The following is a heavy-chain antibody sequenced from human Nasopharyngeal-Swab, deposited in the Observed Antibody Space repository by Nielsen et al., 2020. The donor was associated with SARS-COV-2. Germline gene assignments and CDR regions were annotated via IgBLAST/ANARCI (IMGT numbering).Heavy chain of an antibody. CDR1: GYTFTGYY. CDR3: ARDDYGDYGYFGH. D-gene: IGHD4-17*01. J-gene: IGHJ4*02. V-gene: IGHV1-2*02. Sequence: ASVKVSCQASGYTFTGYYIHWVRQAPGQGLEWMGWINPHSRGTKYAQKFQGRVTMTSDTSINTAYMELRRLRSDDTAVYYCARDDYGDYGYFGHWGQGTLVTVSS. CDR2: INPHSRGT.